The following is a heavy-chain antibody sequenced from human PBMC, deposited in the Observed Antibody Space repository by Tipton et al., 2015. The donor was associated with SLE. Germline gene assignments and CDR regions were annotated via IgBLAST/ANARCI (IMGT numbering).Heavy chain of an antibody. V-gene: IGHV3-30*02. D-gene: IGHD3-3*01. J-gene: IGHJ6*02. CDR1: GFTFSSYG. Sequence: SLRLSCAASGFTFSSYGMHWVRQAPGKGLEWVAFIRYDGSNKYYADSVKGRFTISRDNSKNTLYLQMNSLRAEDTAVYYCARSTIFGVVGYGMDVWGQGTTVTVSS. CDR2: IRYDGSNK. CDR3: ARSTIFGVVGYGMDV.